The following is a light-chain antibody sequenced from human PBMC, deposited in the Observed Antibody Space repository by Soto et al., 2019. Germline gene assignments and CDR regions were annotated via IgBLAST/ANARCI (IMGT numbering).Light chain of an antibody. J-gene: IGKJ4*01. CDR1: QTFLYSSNNKNH. V-gene: IGKV4-1*01. CDR2: WAS. Sequence: DIAMTQSPDSLAVSLGERATINCKSSQTFLYSSNNKNHLAWYQQKPGQPPKLLIYWASTRESGVPDRFSGGGSGTEFTLTISSLQAEDVAVYYCQQYYSPPLTFGGGTKVDIK. CDR3: QQYYSPPLT.